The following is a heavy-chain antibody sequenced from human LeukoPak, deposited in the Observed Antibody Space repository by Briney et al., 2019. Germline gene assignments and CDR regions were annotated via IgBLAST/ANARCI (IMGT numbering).Heavy chain of an antibody. J-gene: IGHJ4*02. CDR3: VSTGSVLDY. V-gene: IGHV3-7*01. CDR2: INQDGSDK. CDR1: GFTFSNYW. D-gene: IGHD3-10*01. Sequence: GGSLRLSCAASGFTFSNYWMTWVRQAPGKGLEWVANINQDGSDKYYAASVKGRFTISRDNAQNPLYLQMNSLRAEDTAVYYCVSTGSVLDYWGQGTLVTVSS.